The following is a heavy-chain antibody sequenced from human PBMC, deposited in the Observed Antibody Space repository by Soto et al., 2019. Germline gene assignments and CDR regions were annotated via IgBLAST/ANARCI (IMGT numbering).Heavy chain of an antibody. CDR2: ISSSGSYT. CDR3: ARVFVGYYDSSGYYPGAFDI. CDR1: GFTFDSYS. D-gene: IGHD3-22*01. V-gene: IGHV3-21*01. J-gene: IGHJ3*02. Sequence: GGSLRLSCTASGFTFDSYSMDWVRQAPGKGLEWVSSISSSGSYTYYADSVKGRFTMSRDNAKNSLFLQMNSLRDGDTAVYYCARVFVGYYDSSGYYPGAFDIWGQGTMVTVSS.